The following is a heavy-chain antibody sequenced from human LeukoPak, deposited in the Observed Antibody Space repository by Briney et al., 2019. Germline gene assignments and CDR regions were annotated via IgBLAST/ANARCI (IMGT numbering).Heavy chain of an antibody. CDR2: INHSGST. CDR3: ARDPYSGSYGHLYYYYMDV. J-gene: IGHJ6*03. CDR1: GGSFSGYY. Sequence: SETLSLTCAVYGGSFSGYYWSWIRQPPGKGLEWIGEINHSGSTNYNSSLKSRVTISVDTSKNQFSLKLSSVTAADTAVYYCARDPYSGSYGHLYYYYMDVWGKGTTVTISS. V-gene: IGHV4-34*01. D-gene: IGHD1-26*01.